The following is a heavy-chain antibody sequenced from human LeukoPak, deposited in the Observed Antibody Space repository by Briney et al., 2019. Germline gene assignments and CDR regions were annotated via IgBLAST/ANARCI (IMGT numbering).Heavy chain of an antibody. J-gene: IGHJ4*02. CDR3: AREGVTYYYGSGSKLRIQRYYFDY. Sequence: PSETLSLTCTVSGGSISSYYWSRIRQPPGKGLEWIGYIYYSGSTNYNPSLKSRVTISVDTSKNQFSLKLSSVTAADTAVYYCAREGVTYYYGSGSKLRIQRYYFDYWGQGTLVTVSS. V-gene: IGHV4-59*01. CDR2: IYYSGST. CDR1: GGSISSYY. D-gene: IGHD3-10*01.